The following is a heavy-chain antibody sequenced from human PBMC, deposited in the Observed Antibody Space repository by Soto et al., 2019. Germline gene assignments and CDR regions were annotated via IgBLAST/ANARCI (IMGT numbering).Heavy chain of an antibody. J-gene: IGHJ4*02. CDR1: GFTFSSYG. CDR3: AKETSDFWSVYYPLGY. CDR2: ISYDGSNK. V-gene: IGHV3-30*18. Sequence: GESLKISCAASGFTFSSYGMHWVRQAPGKGLEWVAVISYDGSNKYYADSVKGRFTISRDNSKNTLYLQMNSLRAEDTAVYYCAKETSDFWSVYYPLGYWGQGTLVTVSS. D-gene: IGHD3-3*01.